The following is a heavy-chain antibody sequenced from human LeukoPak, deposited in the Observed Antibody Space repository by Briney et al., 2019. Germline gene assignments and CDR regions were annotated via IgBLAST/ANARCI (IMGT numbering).Heavy chain of an antibody. CDR2: IWYDGSNQ. Sequence: GGSLRLSCAASGFTFSNYVIHWVRQAAGKGLEWETLIWYDGSNQHYADSVKGRFTISRDNSKNTLYLQMNSLRAEDAAVYYCAREGGSGSYSTFFDYWGQGTLVTVSS. CDR1: GFTFSNYV. V-gene: IGHV3-33*01. J-gene: IGHJ4*02. D-gene: IGHD3-10*01. CDR3: AREGGSGSYSTFFDY.